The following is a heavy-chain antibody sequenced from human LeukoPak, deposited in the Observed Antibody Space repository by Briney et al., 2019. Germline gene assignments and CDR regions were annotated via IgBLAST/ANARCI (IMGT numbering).Heavy chain of an antibody. J-gene: IGHJ5*02. Sequence: PGGSLRLSCAASGFTFRTYAMSWVRQAPGKGLEWVSGISDSGDGTYYAESVKGRFTISRDNSKNTLYLQMNSLRAEDTAVYYCAKENYDYVWGSYRSGPSWFDPWGQGTLVTVSS. D-gene: IGHD3-16*02. CDR1: GFTFRTYA. V-gene: IGHV3-23*01. CDR3: AKENYDYVWGSYRSGPSWFDP. CDR2: ISDSGDGT.